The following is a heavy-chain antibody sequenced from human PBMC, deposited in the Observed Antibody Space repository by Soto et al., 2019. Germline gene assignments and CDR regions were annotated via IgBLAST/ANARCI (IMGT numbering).Heavy chain of an antibody. CDR3: ARGRIAVAGGIFDY. D-gene: IGHD6-19*01. V-gene: IGHV1-69*01. CDR1: GGTFSSYA. J-gene: IGHJ4*02. CDR2: IIPIFGTA. Sequence: QVQLVQSGAEVKKPGSSVKVSCKASGGTFSSYAISWVRQAPGQGLEWMGGIIPIFGTASYAQKFQGRVTITADESTSTAYMELSSLRSEDTAVYYCARGRIAVAGGIFDYWGQGTLVTVSS.